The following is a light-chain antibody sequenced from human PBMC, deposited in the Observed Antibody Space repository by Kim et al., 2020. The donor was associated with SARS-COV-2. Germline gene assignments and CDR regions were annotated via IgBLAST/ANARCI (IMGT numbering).Light chain of an antibody. Sequence: EFVLTQSPDTLSLSPGERATLSCRASQSVSSNYLTWYQQKPGQAPRLLIYGASSRATGIPDRFSGRKSGTDFTLTISRLEPEDFAVYYCHQYDTSPQTFGQGTKLEI. CDR3: HQYDTSPQT. J-gene: IGKJ2*01. CDR1: QSVSSNY. CDR2: GAS. V-gene: IGKV3-20*01.